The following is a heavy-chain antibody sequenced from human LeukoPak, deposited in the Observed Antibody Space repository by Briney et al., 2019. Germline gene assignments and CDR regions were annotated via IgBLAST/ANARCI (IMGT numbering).Heavy chain of an antibody. CDR1: GFTFSSYS. CDR2: ISSSSSYI. D-gene: IGHD3-22*01. V-gene: IGHV3-21*01. CDR3: ARETYYYDSSGYTKGYFDL. J-gene: IGHJ2*01. Sequence: PGGSLRLSCAASGFTFSSYSMNWVRQAPGKGLEWVSSISSSSSYIYYADSVKGRFTISRDNAKNSLYLQMNSLRAEDTAVYYCARETYYYDSSGYTKGYFDLWGRGTLVIVSS.